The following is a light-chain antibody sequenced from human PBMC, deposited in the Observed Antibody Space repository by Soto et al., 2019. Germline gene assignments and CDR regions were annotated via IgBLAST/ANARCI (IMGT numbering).Light chain of an antibody. CDR3: QHYNSFPWT. CDR1: QSIINW. J-gene: IGKJ1*01. V-gene: IGKV1-5*03. CDR2: KAS. Sequence: IQMTQSTSTLSASVGDRVTITCRASQSIINWLGWYQQKPGKAPKLLIYKASSLESGVPSRFSGSGSGTDFTLTINRLQPDDFATYYCQHYNSFPWTFGQGTKV.